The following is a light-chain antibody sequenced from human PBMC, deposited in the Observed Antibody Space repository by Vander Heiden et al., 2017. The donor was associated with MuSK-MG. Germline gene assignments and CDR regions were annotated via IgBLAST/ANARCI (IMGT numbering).Light chain of an antibody. CDR2: GAS. Sequence: EIVMTQSPATLSVSPGERATLSCRASQSVSSNLAWYQQKPGQAPRLLIYGASTRATGIPARFSGSGSGTEFTLTISSLQSEDFAVYYCQQYNNGPPVFGQGTKLEIK. J-gene: IGKJ2*01. CDR3: QQYNNGPPV. CDR1: QSVSSN. V-gene: IGKV3-15*01.